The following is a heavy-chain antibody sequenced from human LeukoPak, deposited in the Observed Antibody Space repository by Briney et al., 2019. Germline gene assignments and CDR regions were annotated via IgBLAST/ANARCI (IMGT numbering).Heavy chain of an antibody. Sequence: PSETLSLTCTVSGGSISSGAYYWSWIRRHPGKGLEWIGYIYYRGNTYYNPSLRSRVTISMDTSKNHFSLNLTSVTAADTAMFFCASRQQPDQYWYFDLWGRGTPVTVSS. D-gene: IGHD6-13*01. CDR1: GGSISSGAYY. V-gene: IGHV4-31*03. CDR2: IYYRGNT. CDR3: ASRQQPDQYWYFDL. J-gene: IGHJ2*01.